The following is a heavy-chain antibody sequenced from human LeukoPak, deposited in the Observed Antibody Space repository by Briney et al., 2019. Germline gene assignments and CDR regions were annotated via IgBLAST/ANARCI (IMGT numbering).Heavy chain of an antibody. J-gene: IGHJ4*02. Sequence: ASVKVSCKASGYTFTTYTMHWVRQAPGQRLEWMGRINAGNGNPKYSQKFQGRVTITRDTSATTAYMELSSLRSEDTAVYYCAREREFYRTSGWAGYFDYWGQGTLVTVSS. CDR3: AREREFYRTSGWAGYFDY. CDR2: INAGNGNP. CDR1: GYTFTTYT. D-gene: IGHD6-19*01. V-gene: IGHV1-3*01.